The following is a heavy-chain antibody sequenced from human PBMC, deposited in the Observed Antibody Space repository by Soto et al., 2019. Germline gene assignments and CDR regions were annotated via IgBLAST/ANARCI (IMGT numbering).Heavy chain of an antibody. CDR2: IDPRSGGT. D-gene: IGHD3-10*01. Sequence: ASVKVSCKVSGYPFTTYYIHWVRQAPGQGLEWMGWIDPRSGGTVYGQKFQGRVTMTRDTSISTVYMDLSGLTSDDTALYYCATDDYGIFPYWCQGSLVTVSS. V-gene: IGHV1-2*02. CDR3: ATDDYGIFPY. CDR1: GYPFTTYY. J-gene: IGHJ4*02.